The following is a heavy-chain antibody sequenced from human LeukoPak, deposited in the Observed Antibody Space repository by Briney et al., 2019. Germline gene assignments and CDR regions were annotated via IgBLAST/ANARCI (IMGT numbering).Heavy chain of an antibody. CDR1: RFTFSSYN. Sequence: SGGSLRLSCAASRFTFSSYNMNWVRQAPGKGLEWVSSISGSGDYIYYADSVKGRFTISRDNAKNSLYLQMNSLRAEDTAVYYWARERGYSYGYADYWGQGTLVTVSS. V-gene: IGHV3-21*01. J-gene: IGHJ4*02. D-gene: IGHD5-18*01. CDR3: ARERGYSYGYADY. CDR2: ISGSGDYI.